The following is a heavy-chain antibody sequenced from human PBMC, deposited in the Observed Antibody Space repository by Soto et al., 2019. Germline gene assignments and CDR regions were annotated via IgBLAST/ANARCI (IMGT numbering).Heavy chain of an antibody. Sequence: QVQLQESGPGLVKPSETLSLTCSVSGGSISPYYWNWIRQPPGKGLEWIGYIFHSGSTSYNPSLTSRVTISVDTPKDRFSLKLSSVTAADTAVYYCARDRVDSRSWYWFDPWGPGTLVTVSS. CDR2: IFHSGST. V-gene: IGHV4-59*01. CDR1: GGSISPYY. J-gene: IGHJ5*02. D-gene: IGHD6-13*01. CDR3: ARDRVDSRSWYWFDP.